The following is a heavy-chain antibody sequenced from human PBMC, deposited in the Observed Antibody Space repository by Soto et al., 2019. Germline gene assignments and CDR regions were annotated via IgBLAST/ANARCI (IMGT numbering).Heavy chain of an antibody. V-gene: IGHV3-21*01. CDR3: ASVYT. J-gene: IGHJ4*01. D-gene: IGHD1-1*01. CDR1: GFTFSTFV. Sequence: GGSLRLSCAASGFTFSTFVMSWVRQAPGKGLEWVSSITSSSSNIYYADSVRGRFSISRDNTKNSLYLQMNSLRAEDTAVYYCASVYTWGQGTLVTVSS. CDR2: ITSSSSNI.